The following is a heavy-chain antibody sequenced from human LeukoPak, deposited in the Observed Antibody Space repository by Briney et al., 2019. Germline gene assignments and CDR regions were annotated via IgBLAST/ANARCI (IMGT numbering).Heavy chain of an antibody. J-gene: IGHJ4*02. Sequence: SETLSLTCTVSGYSISSGYYWGWIRRPPGKGLEWIGSIYHSGSTYYNPSLKSRVTISVDTSKNQVSLKLSSVTAPDTAVYYCARARITGTTNINYFAYWGQGTLVTVSS. V-gene: IGHV4-38-2*02. CDR1: GYSISSGYY. D-gene: IGHD1-7*01. CDR3: ARARITGTTNINYFAY. CDR2: IYHSGST.